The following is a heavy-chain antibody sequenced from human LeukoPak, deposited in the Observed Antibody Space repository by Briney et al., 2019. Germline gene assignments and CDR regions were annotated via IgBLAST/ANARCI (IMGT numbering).Heavy chain of an antibody. V-gene: IGHV5-51*01. D-gene: IGHD6-13*01. Sequence: GESLKISCKGSGYSFTSYWIGWVRQMPGKGLEWMGIIYPGDSDTRYSPSFQGQVTISADKSISTAYLQWSSLKVSDTALYFCARHHSSSWSFDYWGQGTVVTVSS. CDR1: GYSFTSYW. CDR3: ARHHSSSWSFDY. CDR2: IYPGDSDT. J-gene: IGHJ4*02.